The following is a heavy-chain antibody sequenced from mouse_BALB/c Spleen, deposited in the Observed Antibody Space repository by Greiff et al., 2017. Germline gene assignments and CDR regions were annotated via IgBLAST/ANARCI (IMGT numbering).Heavy chain of an antibody. CDR1: GYTFTSYW. J-gene: IGHJ4*01. D-gene: IGHD2-3*01. Sequence: QVQLQQPGAELVRPGASVKLSCKASGYTFTSYWINWVKQRPGQGLEWIGNIYPSDSYTNYNQKFKDKATLTVDKSSSTAYMQLSSPTSEDSAVYYCTRKKGYYDAMDYWGQGTSVTVSS. CDR3: TRKKGYYDAMDY. V-gene: IGHV1-69*02. CDR2: IYPSDSYT.